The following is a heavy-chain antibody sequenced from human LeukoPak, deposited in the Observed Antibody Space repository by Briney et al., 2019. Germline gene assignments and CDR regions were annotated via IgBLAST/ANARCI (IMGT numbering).Heavy chain of an antibody. CDR1: GFIFSNYY. D-gene: IGHD3-10*01. CDR2: IKNAGSDT. J-gene: IGHJ6*03. CDR3: ARGGYGHNMDV. Sequence: GGSLRLSCVGSGFIFSNYYMYWVRQAPGKGLVWVSRIKNAGSDTIYADSVKGRFTISRDNAKNTVYLQMNSLRAEDTAVYYCARGGYGHNMDVWGEGTTVTGSS. V-gene: IGHV3-74*01.